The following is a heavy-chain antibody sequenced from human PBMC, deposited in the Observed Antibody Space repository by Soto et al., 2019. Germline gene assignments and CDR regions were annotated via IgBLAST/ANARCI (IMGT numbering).Heavy chain of an antibody. Sequence: QVQLVQSGAEVKRPGASVKVSCEASGYTFTTYDINWVRQASGQGLEWMGCVNPSSGNTVYAQKFHGIVTMTRDTSISTAYMELSSLTSYDTATYSCARASMYIWNDHWGQGTLVTVSS. V-gene: IGHV1-8*02. CDR1: GYTFTTYD. D-gene: IGHD1-20*01. CDR2: VNPSSGNT. J-gene: IGHJ5*02. CDR3: ARASMYIWNDH.